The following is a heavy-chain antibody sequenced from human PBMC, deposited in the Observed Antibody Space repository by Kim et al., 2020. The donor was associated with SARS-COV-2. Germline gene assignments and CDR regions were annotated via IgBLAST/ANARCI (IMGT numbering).Heavy chain of an antibody. Sequence: IYYADSVKGRFTISRDNAKNSLYLQMNSLRAEDTAVYYCARGWGIAAFDYWGQGTLVTVSS. V-gene: IGHV3-21*01. CDR3: ARGWGIAAFDY. J-gene: IGHJ4*02. CDR2: I. D-gene: IGHD6-13*01.